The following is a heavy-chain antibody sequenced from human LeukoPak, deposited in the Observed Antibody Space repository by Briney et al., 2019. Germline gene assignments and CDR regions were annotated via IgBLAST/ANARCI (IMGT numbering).Heavy chain of an antibody. V-gene: IGHV4-31*03. Sequence: MSSETLSLTCTVSGGSISSGGYYWSWIRQHPGKGLEWIGYIYYSGSTYYNPSLKSRVTISVGTSKNQFSLKLSSVTAADTAVYYCASSGQLAQFDYWGQGTLVTVSS. CDR1: GGSISSGGYY. CDR2: IYYSGST. D-gene: IGHD6-13*01. J-gene: IGHJ4*02. CDR3: ASSGQLAQFDY.